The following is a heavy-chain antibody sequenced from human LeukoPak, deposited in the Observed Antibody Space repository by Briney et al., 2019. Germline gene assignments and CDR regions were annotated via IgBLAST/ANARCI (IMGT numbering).Heavy chain of an antibody. D-gene: IGHD6-13*01. Sequence: SETLSLTCTVSGGSISSYYWSWIRQPPGKGLEWIGYIYYSGSTKYNPSLKSRVTISVDTSKNQFSLKLSSVTAADTAVYYCASTKSSWSGPFDPWGQGTLVTVSS. J-gene: IGHJ5*02. CDR2: IYYSGST. CDR1: GGSISSYY. V-gene: IGHV4-59*08. CDR3: ASTKSSWSGPFDP.